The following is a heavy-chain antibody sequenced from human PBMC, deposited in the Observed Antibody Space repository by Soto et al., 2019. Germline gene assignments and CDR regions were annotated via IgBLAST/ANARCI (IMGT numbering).Heavy chain of an antibody. CDR3: ARVGTVEDIVVVPAAIFGMDV. CDR2: IIPIFGTA. D-gene: IGHD2-2*01. J-gene: IGHJ6*02. V-gene: IGHV1-69*13. CDR1: GGTLSSYA. Sequence: SVKVSCKASGGTLSSYAISWVRQAPGQGLEWMGGIIPIFGTANYAQKFQGRVTITADESTSTAYMELSSLRSGDTAVYYCARVGTVEDIVVVPAAIFGMDVWGQGTTVTVSS.